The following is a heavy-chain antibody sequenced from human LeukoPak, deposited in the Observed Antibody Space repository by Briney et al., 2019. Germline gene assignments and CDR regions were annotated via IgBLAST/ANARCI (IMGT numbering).Heavy chain of an antibody. J-gene: IGHJ6*02. Sequence: QSGGSLRLSCVGYGFTFSTYWMSWVRQAPGKGLEWVANIKQDGGEKYYVDSVKGRFTISRDNAKDSLYLQMNSLRAEDTAVYYCTSTTLAGSRDVWGQGTTVTVSS. D-gene: IGHD3-3*02. V-gene: IGHV3-7*01. CDR3: TSTTLAGSRDV. CDR2: IKQDGGEK. CDR1: GFTFSTYW.